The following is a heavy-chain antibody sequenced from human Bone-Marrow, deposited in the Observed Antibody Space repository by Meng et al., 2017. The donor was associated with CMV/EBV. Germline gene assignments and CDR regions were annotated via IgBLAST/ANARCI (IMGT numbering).Heavy chain of an antibody. CDR3: ARDISDSPNFFDP. Sequence: SGPTLVKPTETLTLTCTGSGFSLSNARMGVSWIRQPPGEALEWLAHIFSNNEKSYSTSLRSRLTISKDTSKSQVVLTMTNMDPVDTATYYCARDISDSPNFFDPWGQGSLVTVSS. CDR2: IFSNNEK. D-gene: IGHD3-9*01. J-gene: IGHJ5*02. CDR1: GFSLSNARMG. V-gene: IGHV2-26*01.